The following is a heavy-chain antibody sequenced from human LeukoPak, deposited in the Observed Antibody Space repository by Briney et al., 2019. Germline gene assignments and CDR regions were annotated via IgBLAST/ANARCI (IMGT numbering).Heavy chain of an antibody. CDR3: AKVGYSSGWSVLYYYYYYMDV. V-gene: IGHV3-21*01. Sequence: GGSLRLSCAASGFTFSSYSMNWVRQAPGKGLEWVSSISSSSSYIYYADSVKGRFTISRDNAKNSLYLQMNSLRAEDTAVYYCAKVGYSSGWSVLYYYYYYMDVWGKGTTVTISS. CDR1: GFTFSSYS. D-gene: IGHD6-19*01. CDR2: ISSSSSYI. J-gene: IGHJ6*03.